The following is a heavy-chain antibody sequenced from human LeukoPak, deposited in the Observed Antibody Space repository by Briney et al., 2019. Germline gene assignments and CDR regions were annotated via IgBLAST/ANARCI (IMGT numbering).Heavy chain of an antibody. CDR3: ARDTVFSSGSFDY. CDR2: ISSSSSYI. V-gene: IGHV3-21*01. CDR1: GFTFGSYS. D-gene: IGHD1-26*01. J-gene: IGHJ4*02. Sequence: GGSLRLSCAASGFTFGSYSMNWVRQAPGKGLEWVSSISSSSSYIYYADSVKGRFTISRDNAKNSLYLQMNSLRAEDTAVYYCARDTVFSSGSFDYWGQGTLVTVSS.